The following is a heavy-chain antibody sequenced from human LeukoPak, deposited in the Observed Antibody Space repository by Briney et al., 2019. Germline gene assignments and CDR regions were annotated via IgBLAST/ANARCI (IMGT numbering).Heavy chain of an antibody. J-gene: IGHJ4*02. CDR1: GVSISSYY. CDR3: ARYNYYDGRGYYYDY. Sequence: SETLSLTCTVSGVSISSYYWSWIRQPPGKGLEWIGYIYYSGGTNYNPSLKSRVTISVDTSKNQFSLKLSSVTAADTAVYYCARYNYYDGRGYYYDYWGQGTLVTVSS. V-gene: IGHV4-59*01. D-gene: IGHD3-22*01. CDR2: IYYSGGT.